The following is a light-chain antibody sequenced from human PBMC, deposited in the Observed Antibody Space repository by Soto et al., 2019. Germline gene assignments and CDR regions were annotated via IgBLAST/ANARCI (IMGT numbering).Light chain of an antibody. CDR1: QSLNNY. CDR2: AAS. J-gene: IGKJ5*01. V-gene: IGKV1-9*01. Sequence: STLPACVGDRVTITCRASQSLNNYLAWYQQTPGKAPKLPIYAASTLQSGVPLRFSGSGSGTSFTLTISCLQPEDFTPDCCPVPLSYPIPSGHASRLEVK. CDR3: PVPLSYPIP.